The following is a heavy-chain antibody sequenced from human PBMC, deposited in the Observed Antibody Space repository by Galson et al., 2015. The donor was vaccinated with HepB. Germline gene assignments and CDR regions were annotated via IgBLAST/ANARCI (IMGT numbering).Heavy chain of an antibody. J-gene: IGHJ4*02. CDR3: ARGGRVITSFDY. D-gene: IGHD3-10*01. V-gene: IGHV4-34*01. Sequence: ETLSLTCAVYGGSFSGYYWSWIRQPPGKGLEWIGEINHSGSTNYNPSLKSRVTISVDTSKNQFSLKLSSVTAADTAVYYCARGGRVITSFDYWGQGTLVTVSS. CDR2: INHSGST. CDR1: GGSFSGYY.